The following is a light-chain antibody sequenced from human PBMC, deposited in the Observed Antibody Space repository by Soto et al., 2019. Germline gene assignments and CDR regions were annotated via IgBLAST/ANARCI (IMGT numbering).Light chain of an antibody. CDR1: SSDVGGYNY. CDR2: EVT. V-gene: IGLV2-14*01. CDR3: NSYTISNTLV. Sequence: QSALTQPASVSGSPGQSITISCTGTSSDVGGYNYVSWYQQHPGKAPKIIIYEVTNRPSGVSNRFSGSKSGNTASLTISGLQAEDDADYYCNSYTISNTLVFGGGTKLTVL. J-gene: IGLJ3*02.